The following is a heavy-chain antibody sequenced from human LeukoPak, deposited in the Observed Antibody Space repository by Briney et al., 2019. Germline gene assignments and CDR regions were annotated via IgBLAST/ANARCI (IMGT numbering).Heavy chain of an antibody. J-gene: IGHJ4*02. CDR1: GFTFSSYA. CDR3: ATCIDRGGSCYRAGSYFDY. CDR2: ISYDGSNK. V-gene: IGHV3-30*14. D-gene: IGHD2-15*01. Sequence: GRSLRLSCAASGFTFSSYAMHWVRQAPGKGLEWVAVISYDGSNKYYADSVKGRFTISRDNSKNTLYLQMNSLRAEDTAVYYCATCIDRGGSCYRAGSYFDYWGQGTLVTVSS.